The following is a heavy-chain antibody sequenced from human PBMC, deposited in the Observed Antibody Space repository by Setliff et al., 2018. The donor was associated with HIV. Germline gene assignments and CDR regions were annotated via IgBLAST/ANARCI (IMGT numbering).Heavy chain of an antibody. D-gene: IGHD1-1*01. CDR1: GGSFSGYY. CDR3: ARAFAGFYYYGMDV. CDR2: INHSGST. V-gene: IGHV4-34*01. Sequence: AVYGGSFSGYYWSWIRQPPGKGLEWIGEINHSGSTNYNPSLKSRVTISVDTSKNQFSLKLSSVTAADTAVYYCARAFAGFYYYGMDVWGQGTTVTVSS. J-gene: IGHJ6*02.